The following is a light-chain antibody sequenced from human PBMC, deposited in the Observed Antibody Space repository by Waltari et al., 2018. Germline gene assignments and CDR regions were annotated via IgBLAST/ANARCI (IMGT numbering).Light chain of an antibody. V-gene: IGLV2-23*02. Sequence: QSALTQPASVSASPGQSITISCNGTSSDVGDYNLVSWYQQHPAKAPKLLIFEVSKRTTGVSNRFSASKSGNTASMTISGLQAEDEATYHCCSYAGTNTWVFGGGTKVTVL. CDR2: EVS. J-gene: IGLJ2*01. CDR3: CSYAGTNTWV. CDR1: SSDVGDYNL.